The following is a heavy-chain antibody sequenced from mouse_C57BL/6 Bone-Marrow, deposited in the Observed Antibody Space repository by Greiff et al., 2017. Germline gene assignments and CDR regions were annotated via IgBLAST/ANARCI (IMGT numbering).Heavy chain of an antibody. V-gene: IGHV14-4*01. CDR2: IDPENGDT. J-gene: IGHJ4*01. CDR3: TTWGYYYGSSYEDDYYAMDY. Sequence: VQLKESGAELVRPGASVKLSCTASGFNIKDDYMHWVKQRPEQGLEWIGWIDPENGDTEYASKFQGKATITADTSSNPAYLQLSSLTSEDTAVYYCTTWGYYYGSSYEDDYYAMDYWGQGTSVTVSS. CDR1: GFNIKDDY. D-gene: IGHD1-1*01.